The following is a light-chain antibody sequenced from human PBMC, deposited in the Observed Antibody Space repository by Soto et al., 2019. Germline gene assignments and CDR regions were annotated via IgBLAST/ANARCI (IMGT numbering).Light chain of an antibody. V-gene: IGLV2-8*01. J-gene: IGLJ2*01. CDR1: SSDVGGYNY. CDR2: EVS. CDR3: SSYAGSNNFVV. Sequence: QSALTQPPSASGSPGQSVTISCTATSSDVGGYNYVSWYQQHSGKAPNLMIYEVSKRPSGVPDRFSGSKSGNTASLTVSGLQAEDEADYYCSSYAGSNNFVVFGGGTKLTVL.